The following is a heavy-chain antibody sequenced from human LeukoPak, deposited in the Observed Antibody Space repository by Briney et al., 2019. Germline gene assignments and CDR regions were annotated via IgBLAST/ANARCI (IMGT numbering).Heavy chain of an antibody. CDR2: IKQDGSEK. CDR3: ARNGANDYGDYIH. Sequence: PGGSLRLSCAASGFTFSTYWMSWVRQAPGKGLEWVANIKQDGSEKYYVDSVKGRFTISRDNAKNSLYLQMNSLRAEDTAVYYCARNGANDYGDYIHWGQGTLVTVSS. V-gene: IGHV3-7*01. CDR1: GFTFSTYW. J-gene: IGHJ4*02. D-gene: IGHD4-17*01.